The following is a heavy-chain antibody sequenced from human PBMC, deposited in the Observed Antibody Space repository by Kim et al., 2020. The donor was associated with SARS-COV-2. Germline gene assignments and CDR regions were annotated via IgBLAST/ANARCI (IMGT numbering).Heavy chain of an antibody. CDR3: ARDYYGDYGFDC. D-gene: IGHD4-17*01. J-gene: IGHJ4*02. Sequence: GGSLRLSCAASGFTFSTDSMNWVRQAPGKGLEWVSYISGSSSTIYYADSVKGRFTLSRDNAKNSLYLQMNSLRAEDTAVYYCARDYYGDYGFDCWGQGTLVTVSS. V-gene: IGHV3-48*04. CDR1: GFTFSTDS. CDR2: ISGSSSTI.